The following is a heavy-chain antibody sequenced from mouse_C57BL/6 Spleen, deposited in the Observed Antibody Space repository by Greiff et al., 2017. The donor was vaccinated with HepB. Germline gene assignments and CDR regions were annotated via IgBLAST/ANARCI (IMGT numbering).Heavy chain of an antibody. J-gene: IGHJ1*03. V-gene: IGHV1-4*01. CDR2: INPSSGYT. CDR1: GYTFTSYT. D-gene: IGHD3-1*01. Sequence: VQLQQSGAELARPGASVKMSCKASGYTFTSYTMHWVKQRPGQGLEWIGYINPSSGYTKYNQKFKDKATLTADKSSSTAYMQLSSLTSEDSAVYYCARTRVSRPGYFDVWGTGTTVTVSS. CDR3: ARTRVSRPGYFDV.